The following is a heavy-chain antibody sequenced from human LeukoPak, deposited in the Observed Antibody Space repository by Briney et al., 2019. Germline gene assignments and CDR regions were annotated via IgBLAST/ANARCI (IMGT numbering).Heavy chain of an antibody. D-gene: IGHD1-26*01. Sequence: SETLSLTCTVSGGSISSYYWSWLRQPPGKGLEWIGYIYYSGSTNYNPSLKSRVTISVDTSKNQFSLKLSSVTAADTAVYYCARAVSGSYYRFDPWGQGTLVTVSS. J-gene: IGHJ5*02. CDR2: IYYSGST. CDR1: GGSISSYY. V-gene: IGHV4-59*01. CDR3: ARAVSGSYYRFDP.